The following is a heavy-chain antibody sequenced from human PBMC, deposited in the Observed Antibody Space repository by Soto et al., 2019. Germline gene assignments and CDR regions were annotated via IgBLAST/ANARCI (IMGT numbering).Heavy chain of an antibody. D-gene: IGHD3-3*01. CDR2: IYYSGST. CDR1: GGSISSGDYY. CDR3: ARVGRITIFGVVILNWRFDP. V-gene: IGHV4-30-4*01. J-gene: IGHJ5*02. Sequence: SETLSLTCTVSGGSISSGDYYWSWIRQPPGKGLEWIGYIYYSGSTYYNPSLKSRVTISVDTSKNQFSLKLSSVTAADTAVYYCARVGRITIFGVVILNWRFDPWGQGTLVTVS.